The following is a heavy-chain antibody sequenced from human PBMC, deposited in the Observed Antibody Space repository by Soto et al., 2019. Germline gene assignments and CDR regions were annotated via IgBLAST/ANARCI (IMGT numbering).Heavy chain of an antibody. CDR1: GGSIRSYY. D-gene: IGHD3-10*01. J-gene: IGHJ6*02. Sequence: QVQLQESGPGLVKPSETLSLTCAVSGGSIRSYYWSWIRQPPGKGLEWIGYIYYNVNTKYNPSLQSRVTISVDTSKNQLSLKVGSLNAADTAVYYCARLYYVSGRPLMDVWGQGITVTVSS. CDR3: ARLYYVSGRPLMDV. V-gene: IGHV4-59*01. CDR2: IYYNVNT.